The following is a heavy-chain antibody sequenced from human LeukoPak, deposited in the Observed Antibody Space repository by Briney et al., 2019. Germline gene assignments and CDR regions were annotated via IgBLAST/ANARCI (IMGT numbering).Heavy chain of an antibody. Sequence: ASVKVSCKASGGTFSSYTISWVRQAPGQGLEWMGRIIPILGIANYAQKFQGRVTITADKSTSIAYMELSSLRSEDTAVYYCARDPHCSSTSCYTRGDDWFDPWGQGTLVTVSS. CDR2: IIPILGIA. D-gene: IGHD2-2*02. CDR1: GGTFSSYT. CDR3: ARDPHCSSTSCYTRGDDWFDP. V-gene: IGHV1-69*04. J-gene: IGHJ5*02.